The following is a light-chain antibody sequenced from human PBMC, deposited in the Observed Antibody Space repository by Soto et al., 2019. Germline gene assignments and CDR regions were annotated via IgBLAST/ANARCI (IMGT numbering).Light chain of an antibody. J-gene: IGLJ3*02. CDR2: EVN. CDR1: NSDVGSYKF. Sequence: QSPLTQPASVSGSPGQSITISCTGTNSDVGSYKFVSWYQHYPNKAPKLMIYEVNKRPSGVSDRFSGSKSGNTASLTISRLQAEDEADYYCCSYAGTTIYWAFGGGTKVPVL. V-gene: IGLV2-23*02. CDR3: CSYAGTTIYWA.